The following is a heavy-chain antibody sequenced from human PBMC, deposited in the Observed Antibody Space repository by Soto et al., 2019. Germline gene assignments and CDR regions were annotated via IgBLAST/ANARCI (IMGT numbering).Heavy chain of an antibody. CDR2: ITSSSSYM. CDR1: GFTFSSYS. Sequence: EVQLVESGGGLVKPGGSLRLSCAASGFTFSSYSMNWVRQAPGKGLEWVSSITSSSSYMYYADSVKGRFTISRDNAKNSQYLQMNSLRAEDTAVYYCVSVGELIYAWGQGTLVTVSS. D-gene: IGHD3-3*01. V-gene: IGHV3-21*01. CDR3: VSVGELIYA. J-gene: IGHJ5*02.